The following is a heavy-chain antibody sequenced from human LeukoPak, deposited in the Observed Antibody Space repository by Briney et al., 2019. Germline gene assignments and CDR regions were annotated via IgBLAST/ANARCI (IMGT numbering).Heavy chain of an antibody. J-gene: IGHJ6*03. V-gene: IGHV1-8*01. Sequence: ASVKVSCKASGYTFTSYDINWVRQATGQGLEWMGWMNPNSGNTGYAQKFQGRVTMTRNTSISTAYMELSSLRSEDTAVYYCARVVVPAAIRYYYYYMDVWGKGTTVTIS. CDR1: GYTFTSYD. CDR2: MNPNSGNT. D-gene: IGHD2-2*01. CDR3: ARVVVPAAIRYYYYYMDV.